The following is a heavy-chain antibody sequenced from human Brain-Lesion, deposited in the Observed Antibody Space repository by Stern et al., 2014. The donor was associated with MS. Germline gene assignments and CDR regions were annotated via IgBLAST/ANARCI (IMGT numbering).Heavy chain of an antibody. CDR1: GFTFGSCA. J-gene: IGHJ5*02. CDR2: LSYDGSNK. D-gene: IGHD2/OR15-2a*01. CDR3: AKDRQYLTYFFDH. Sequence: DQLVESGGGVVQPGRPLRLSCVASGFTFGSCAMHWVRKAPGKGLEWVAGLSYDGSNKYYADSVKGRFTISRDNSQNTLYMQMSSLRPEDTAVYYCAKDRQYLTYFFDHWGQGSLVTVSS. V-gene: IGHV3-30*18.